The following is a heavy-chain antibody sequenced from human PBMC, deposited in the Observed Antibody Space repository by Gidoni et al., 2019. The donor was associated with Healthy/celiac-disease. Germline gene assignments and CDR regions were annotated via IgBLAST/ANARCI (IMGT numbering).Heavy chain of an antibody. D-gene: IGHD1-26*01. J-gene: IGHJ3*02. CDR1: GFTFSSYS. CDR2: ISSSSSYI. CDR3: ASGSSGATTLGDAFDI. Sequence: EVQLVESGGGLVKPGGSLRLSCAASGFTFSSYSMNWVRQAPGKGLEWVSSISSSSSYIYYADSVKGRFTISRDNAKNSLYLQMNSLRAEDTAVYYCASGSSGATTLGDAFDIWGQGTMVTVSS. V-gene: IGHV3-21*01.